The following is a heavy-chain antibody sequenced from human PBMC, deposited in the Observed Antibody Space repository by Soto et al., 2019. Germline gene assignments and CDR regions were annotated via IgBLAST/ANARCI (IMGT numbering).Heavy chain of an antibody. CDR3: AKDGSYYDSSGFIDH. Sequence: PXGSLRLSFAASGFTSGSYAMTWVRQPPGKGLEWVSSVSGSGGATYYADAVKGRFTMSRDNSKNTLYLQMSSLRAEDTAVYYCAKDGSYYDSSGFIDHWGQGTLVTVSS. CDR1: GFTSGSYA. J-gene: IGHJ4*02. D-gene: IGHD3-22*01. CDR2: VSGSGGAT. V-gene: IGHV3-23*01.